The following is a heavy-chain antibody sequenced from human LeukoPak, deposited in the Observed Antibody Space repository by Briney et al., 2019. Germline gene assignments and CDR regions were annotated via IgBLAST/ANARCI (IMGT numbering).Heavy chain of an antibody. CDR2: INHSGST. CDR1: GGSFSGYY. V-gene: IGHV4-34*01. J-gene: IGHJ4*02. D-gene: IGHD1-7*01. Sequence: SETLSLTCTVYGGSFSGYYWSWIRQPPGKGLEWIGEINHSGSTNYNPSLKSRVTISVDTSKNQFSLKLSSVTAADTAVYYCARDNGDYHFDYWGQGTLVTVSS. CDR3: ARDNGDYHFDY.